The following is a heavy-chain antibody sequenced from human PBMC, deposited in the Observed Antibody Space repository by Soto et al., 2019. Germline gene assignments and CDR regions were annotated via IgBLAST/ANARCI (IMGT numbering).Heavy chain of an antibody. CDR1: GFTFSSYG. CDR2: ISYDGSNT. V-gene: IGHV3-30*18. J-gene: IGHJ4*02. CDR3: AKADKADYYDSSGPMSH. Sequence: GGSLRLSCAASGFTFSSYGMHWVRQAPGKGLEWVAVISYDGSNTYYADSVKGRFTISRDNSKNTLYLQMNSPRAEDTAVYYWAKADKADYYDSSGPMSHWGQGTLVTV. D-gene: IGHD3-22*01.